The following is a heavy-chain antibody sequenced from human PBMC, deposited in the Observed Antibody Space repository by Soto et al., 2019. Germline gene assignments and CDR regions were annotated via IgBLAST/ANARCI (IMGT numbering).Heavy chain of an antibody. D-gene: IGHD2-15*01. CDR3: SRTPGDY. V-gene: IGHV1-8*01. CDR2: MNPKSGKT. CDR1: GYTFINYD. J-gene: IGHJ4*02. Sequence: ASVKVSCKTSGYTFINYDINWVRQAPGKGLEWMGLMNPKSGKTGYAQRFQGRVSMTRDTSTSTAYMELNSLRSEDTATYYCSRTPGDYWGQGTLVTVSS.